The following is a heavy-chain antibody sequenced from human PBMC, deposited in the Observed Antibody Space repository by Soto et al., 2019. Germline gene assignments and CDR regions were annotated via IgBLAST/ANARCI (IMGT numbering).Heavy chain of an antibody. D-gene: IGHD4-17*01. CDR2: INAGNGNT. V-gene: IGHV1-3*01. CDR3: ARGQDYGDYSLNAFDI. CDR1: GYTFTSYA. Sequence: QVQLVQSGAEVKKPGASVKVSCKASGYTFTSYAMHWVRQAPGQRLEWMGWINAGNGNTKYSQKSQGRVTITRNTTASTAYMELSSLRSEDTAVYYCARGQDYGDYSLNAFDIWGQGTMVTVSS. J-gene: IGHJ3*02.